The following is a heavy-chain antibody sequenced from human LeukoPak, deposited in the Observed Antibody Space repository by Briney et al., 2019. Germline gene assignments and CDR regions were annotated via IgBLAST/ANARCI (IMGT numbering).Heavy chain of an antibody. CDR2: IYYSGST. Sequence: PSETLSLTCTVSGGSISSHYWSWIRQPPGKGLEWIGYIYYSGSTNYNPSLKSRVTISVDTSKNQFSLKLSSVTAADTAVYYCARGGYCSGGSCYAPILGYYYYMDVWGKGTTVTVSS. D-gene: IGHD2-15*01. CDR1: GGSISSHY. CDR3: ARGGYCSGGSCYAPILGYYYYMDV. V-gene: IGHV4-59*11. J-gene: IGHJ6*03.